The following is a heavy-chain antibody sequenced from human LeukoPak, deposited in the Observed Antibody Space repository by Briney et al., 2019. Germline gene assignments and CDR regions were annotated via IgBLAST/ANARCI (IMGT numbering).Heavy chain of an antibody. CDR2: IYHSGST. D-gene: IGHD1-26*01. Sequence: PSQTLSLTCTVSGGSISSVGYYWSWIRQPPGKGLEWIGYIYHSGSTYYNPSLKSRVTMSVDKSKNQFSLKVSSVTAADTAVYYCARAVGDYDYYYMDVWGKGTTVTVSS. V-gene: IGHV4-30-2*01. J-gene: IGHJ6*03. CDR1: GGSISSVGYY. CDR3: ARAVGDYDYYYMDV.